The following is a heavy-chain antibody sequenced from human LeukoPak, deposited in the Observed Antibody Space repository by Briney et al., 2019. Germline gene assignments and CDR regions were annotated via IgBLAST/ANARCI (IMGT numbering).Heavy chain of an antibody. CDR1: GGSFSGYY. CDR3: ARVSVEALDY. V-gene: IGHV4-34*01. Sequence: SETLSLTCAVYGGSFSGYYWNWIRQPPGKGLEWIGEINHSGSTNYNPSLKSRVTISVDKSKNQFSLKLSSVTAADTAVYYCARVSVEALDYWGQGTLVTVSS. J-gene: IGHJ4*02. D-gene: IGHD2-15*01. CDR2: INHSGST.